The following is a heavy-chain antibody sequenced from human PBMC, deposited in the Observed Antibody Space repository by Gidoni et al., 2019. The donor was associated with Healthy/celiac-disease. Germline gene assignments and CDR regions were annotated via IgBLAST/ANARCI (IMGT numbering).Heavy chain of an antibody. Sequence: EVQLLESGGGLVQPGGSLRLSCAASGFTFSSYAMGWVRQAPGKGLEWVSAISGSGGSTYYADSVKGRFTISRDNSKNTLYLKMNSRRAEDTAVYYCAKDYYDFWSGYYRGWGQGTLVTVSS. D-gene: IGHD3-3*01. CDR2: ISGSGGST. CDR1: GFTFSSYA. CDR3: AKDYYDFWSGYYRG. J-gene: IGHJ4*02. V-gene: IGHV3-23*01.